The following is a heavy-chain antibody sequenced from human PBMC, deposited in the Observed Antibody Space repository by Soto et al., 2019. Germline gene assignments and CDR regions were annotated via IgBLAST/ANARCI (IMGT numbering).Heavy chain of an antibody. J-gene: IGHJ4*02. Sequence: QVQLVQSGAEVKRPGASVKVSCKASGYTFTNYYMHWVRQAPGQGLEWMGVIHYSGATPTYAQKCQGRATMARDTSRSTVYGELSSLTSDDTAVYYCARGAPDLATIGSCAYWGQGTLVTVSS. D-gene: IGHD2-21*01. CDR2: IHYSGATP. CDR1: GYTFTNYY. CDR3: ARGAPDLATIGSCAY. V-gene: IGHV1-46*01.